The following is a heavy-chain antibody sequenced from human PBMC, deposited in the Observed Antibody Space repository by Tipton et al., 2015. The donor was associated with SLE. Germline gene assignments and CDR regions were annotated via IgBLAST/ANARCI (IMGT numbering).Heavy chain of an antibody. D-gene: IGHD3-10*01. J-gene: IGHJ6*03. V-gene: IGHV4-31*03. CDR2: IYYTGST. CDR3: ARQGPLWYYYYYMDV. CDR1: GGSIRSTNYY. Sequence: TLSLTCTVSGGSIRSTNYYWSWIRQHPEKGLEWIGYIYYTGSTSYNPSLESRVTISVDTSKNQFSLRLSSVTAADTAVYYCARQGPLWYYYYYMDVWGKGTTVTVSS.